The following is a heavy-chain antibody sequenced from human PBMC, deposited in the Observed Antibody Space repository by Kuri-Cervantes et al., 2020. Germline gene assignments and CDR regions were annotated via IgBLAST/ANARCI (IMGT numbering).Heavy chain of an antibody. V-gene: IGHV4-30-2*01. Sequence: SETLSLTCAVSGGSISSGGYSWSWIRQPPGKGLEWIGYIYHSGSTYYNPSLKSRVTISVDRSKNQFSLKLSSVTAADTAVYYCARSQPYDSSGYYYDRAFDIWGQGTMVTVSS. CDR3: ARSQPYDSSGYYYDRAFDI. D-gene: IGHD3-22*01. CDR1: GGSISSGGYS. CDR2: IYHSGST. J-gene: IGHJ3*02.